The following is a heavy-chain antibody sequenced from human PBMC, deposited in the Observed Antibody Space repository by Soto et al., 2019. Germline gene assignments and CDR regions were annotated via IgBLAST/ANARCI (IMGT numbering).Heavy chain of an antibody. J-gene: IGHJ5*02. CDR3: VNGGCSGGSCYPWISWFDP. V-gene: IGHV4-59*08. CDR1: GGSISSNY. Sequence: PSETLSLTCTVSGGSISSNYWSWIRQPPGKGLEWIGYIYYSGSTKYNPSLKSRVTISVDTSKNQFSLKLSSVTAADTAVYYCVNGGCSGGSCYPWISWFDPWGQGTLVTVSS. D-gene: IGHD2-15*01. CDR2: IYYSGST.